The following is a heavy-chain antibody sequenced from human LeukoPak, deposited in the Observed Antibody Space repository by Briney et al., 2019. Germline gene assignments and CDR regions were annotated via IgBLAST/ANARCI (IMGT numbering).Heavy chain of an antibody. D-gene: IGHD4-23*01. J-gene: IGHJ6*03. CDR3: ARVIIPVGYGGKAAGTYYYYYMDV. Sequence: GGSLRLSCAASGFTFDDYGMSWVRQAPGKGLEWVSGINWNGGSTGYADSVKGRFTISRDNAKNSLYLQMNSLRAEDTALYYCARVIIPVGYGGKAAGTYYYYYMDVWGKGTTVTVSS. V-gene: IGHV3-20*04. CDR1: GFTFDDYG. CDR2: INWNGGST.